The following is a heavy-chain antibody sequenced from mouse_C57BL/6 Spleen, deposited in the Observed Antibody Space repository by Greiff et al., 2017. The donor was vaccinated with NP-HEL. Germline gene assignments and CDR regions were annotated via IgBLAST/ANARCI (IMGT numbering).Heavy chain of an antibody. Sequence: DVMLVESGEGLVKPGGSLKLSCAASGFTFSSYAMSWVRQTPEKRLEWVAYISSGGDYIYYADTVKGRFTISRDNARNTLYLQMSSLKSEDTAMYYGTRDPDSNYVYWYVDVWGTGTTVTVSS. CDR3: TRDPDSNYVYWYVDV. D-gene: IGHD2-5*01. V-gene: IGHV5-9-1*02. CDR1: GFTFSSYA. J-gene: IGHJ1*03. CDR2: ISSGGDYI.